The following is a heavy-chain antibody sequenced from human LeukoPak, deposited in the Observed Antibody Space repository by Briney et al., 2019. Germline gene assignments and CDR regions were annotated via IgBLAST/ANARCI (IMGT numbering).Heavy chain of an antibody. Sequence: GGSLRLSCAASGFTFSSMDWVRQAPGKGLEWVGRTRNKANSYTTEYAASVKGRFTISRDDSKNSLYLQMNSLKTEDTAVYYCARVGDGYNFFDYWGQGTLVTVSS. J-gene: IGHJ4*02. D-gene: IGHD5-24*01. CDR1: GFTFSS. CDR2: TRNKANSYTT. CDR3: ARVGDGYNFFDY. V-gene: IGHV3-72*01.